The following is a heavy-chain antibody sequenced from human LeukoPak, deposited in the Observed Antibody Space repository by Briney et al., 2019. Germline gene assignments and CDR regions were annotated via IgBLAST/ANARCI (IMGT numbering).Heavy chain of an antibody. V-gene: IGHV4-59*08. CDR3: ARLSNPYGGFHLDY. J-gene: IGHJ4*02. CDR2: IRYTGRT. CDR1: GDSMTTYY. Sequence: SETLSLTCSVSGDSMTTYYWSWIRQPPGKGLEWIGYIRYTGRTNYIPSLMRRVTMSIDTSGTQFSLKLNSVTAADTAVYFCARLSNPYGGFHLDYWGQGILVTVSS. D-gene: IGHD3-10*01.